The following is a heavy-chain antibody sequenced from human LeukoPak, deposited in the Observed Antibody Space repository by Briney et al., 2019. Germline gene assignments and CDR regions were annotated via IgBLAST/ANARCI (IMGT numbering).Heavy chain of an antibody. V-gene: IGHV3-23*01. D-gene: IGHD3-10*01. Sequence: GGSLRLSCAASGFTFSSYAMNWVRQAPGKGLEWVSAISGSGGSTYYADSVKGRFTISRDNSKNTLYLQMNSLSAEDTAVYYCARGSSGSYYNSRFDYWGQGTLVTISS. CDR3: ARGSSGSYYNSRFDY. J-gene: IGHJ4*02. CDR2: ISGSGGST. CDR1: GFTFSSYA.